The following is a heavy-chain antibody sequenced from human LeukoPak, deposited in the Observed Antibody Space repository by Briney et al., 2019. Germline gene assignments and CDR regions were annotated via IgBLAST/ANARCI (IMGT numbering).Heavy chain of an antibody. D-gene: IGHD3-10*01. V-gene: IGHV1-69*04. J-gene: IGHJ4*02. CDR3: AGGYYYGSGSPGEGFDY. Sequence: SVKVSCKASGGTFSSYAISWVRQAPGQGLEWMGRIIPILGIANYAQKFQGRVTITADKSTSTAYMELSSLRSEDTAVYYCAGGYYYGSGSPGEGFDYWGQGTLVTVSS. CDR1: GGTFSSYA. CDR2: IIPILGIA.